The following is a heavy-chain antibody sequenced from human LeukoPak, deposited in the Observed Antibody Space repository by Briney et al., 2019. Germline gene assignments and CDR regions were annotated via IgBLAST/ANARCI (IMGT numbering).Heavy chain of an antibody. CDR2: ISSGSSTI. V-gene: IGHV3-48*01. CDR3: ARDSPVYSGSLGSYWYFDL. CDR1: GFTFSSYT. J-gene: IGHJ2*01. D-gene: IGHD1-26*01. Sequence: GGSLRLSCAASGFTFSSYTMNWVRQAPGKGLEWVSYISSGSSTIYYADSVKGRFTISRDNAKNSLYLQMNSLRAEDTAVYYCARDSPVYSGSLGSYWYFDLWGRGTLATVSS.